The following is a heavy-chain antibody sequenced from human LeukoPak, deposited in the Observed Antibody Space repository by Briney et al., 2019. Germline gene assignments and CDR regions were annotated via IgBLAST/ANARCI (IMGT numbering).Heavy chain of an antibody. J-gene: IGHJ4*02. D-gene: IGHD2-8*02. CDR1: GFTFSSSA. Sequence: GGPLRLSCGASGFTFSSSAMHWVRQGPGKGLEWVAYIAHHGNNKYYADSVKGRFTISRDNAKGSLYLQMNSLRADDTAVYYCAKDGSWSCTDWGQGTLVRVSS. CDR2: IAHHGNNK. V-gene: IGHV3-30*02. CDR3: AKDGSWSCTD.